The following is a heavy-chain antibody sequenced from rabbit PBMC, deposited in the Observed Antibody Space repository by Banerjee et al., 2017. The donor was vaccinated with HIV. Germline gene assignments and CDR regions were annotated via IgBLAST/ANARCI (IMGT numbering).Heavy chain of an antibody. J-gene: IGHJ4*01. CDR2: ISSGGTT. CDR1: DLDLSYNT. Sequence: QSLEESGGGLVQPEGSLTLTCKASDLDLSYNTIWWVRQAPGKGLEWIGCISSGGTTHYANWAKGRVTFSKPSPTTVTLQMTSLTAADTATYFCGRGWTYANLWGQGTLVTVS. V-gene: IGHV1S40*01. D-gene: IGHD6-1*01. CDR3: GRGWTYANL.